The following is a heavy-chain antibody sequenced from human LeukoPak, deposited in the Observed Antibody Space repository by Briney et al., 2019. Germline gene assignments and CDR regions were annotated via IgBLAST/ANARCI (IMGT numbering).Heavy chain of an antibody. V-gene: IGHV4-39*01. CDR3: ARSLIRWYYDSSGYLDY. CDR2: IYYSGST. D-gene: IGHD3-22*01. Sequence: SETLSLTCTVSGGSISSSSYYWGWIRQPPGKGLEWIGSIYYSGSTYYNPSLKSRVTISVATSKNQFSLKLSSVTAADTAVYYCARSLIRWYYDSSGYLDYWGQGTLVTVSS. J-gene: IGHJ4*02. CDR1: GGSISSSSYY.